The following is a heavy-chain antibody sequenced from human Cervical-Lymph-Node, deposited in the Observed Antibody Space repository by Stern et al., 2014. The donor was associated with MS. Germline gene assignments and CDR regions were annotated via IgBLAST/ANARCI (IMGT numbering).Heavy chain of an antibody. D-gene: IGHD4-17*01. V-gene: IGHV1-2*02. J-gene: IGHJ4*02. Sequence: QVQLVQSGAEVKRPGASVKVSCKTSGYTVTNYYIHWVRQAPGQGLEWMGWINSNGGGTYSAQKFQGRVTMTSDTSISTIYMDLPRLTSDDTAIYYCARDMSAVTTPYFDYWGLGTLVTVSS. CDR1: GYTVTNYY. CDR3: ARDMSAVTTPYFDY. CDR2: INSNGGGT.